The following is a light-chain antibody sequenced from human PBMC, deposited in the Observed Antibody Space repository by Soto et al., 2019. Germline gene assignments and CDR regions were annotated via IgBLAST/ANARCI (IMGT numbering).Light chain of an antibody. V-gene: IGLV6-57*04. J-gene: IGLJ2*01. CDR3: QSYDYSTVV. Sequence: LTQPHSVSESPGKTVTISCTRSSGSIASNYVQWYQQRPGGAPTTVIYEDNQRPSGVPDRFSGSTDGSSNSASLTISGLQTEDEADYYCQSYDYSTVVFGGGTKLTVL. CDR1: SGSIASNY. CDR2: EDN.